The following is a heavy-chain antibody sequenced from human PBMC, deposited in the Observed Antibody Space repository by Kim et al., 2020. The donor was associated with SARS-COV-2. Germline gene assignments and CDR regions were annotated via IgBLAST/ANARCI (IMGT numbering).Heavy chain of an antibody. Sequence: GGSLRLSCAASGFTFSSCRMNWVRQAPGKGLEWVSSISSSSSYIYYADSVKGRFTISRDNAKNSLYLQMNSLRAEDTAVYYCARDLVRVMYDYWGQGTLVTVSS. V-gene: IGHV3-21*01. CDR2: ISSSSSYI. J-gene: IGHJ4*02. CDR1: GFTFSSCR. CDR3: ARDLVRVMYDY. D-gene: IGHD3-10*01.